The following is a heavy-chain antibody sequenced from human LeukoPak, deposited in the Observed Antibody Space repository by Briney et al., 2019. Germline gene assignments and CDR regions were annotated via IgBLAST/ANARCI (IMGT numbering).Heavy chain of an antibody. CDR3: ARDNGWSADF. Sequence: GGSLRLSCAASGFTLSSYAMSWVRQAPGKGLEWVSAISGNGDSTYYADSVKGRLTISRDNSKNTLYLQMNSLRAEDTAVYYCARDNGWSADFWGQGTLVTVSS. D-gene: IGHD2-15*01. CDR2: ISGNGDST. CDR1: GFTLSSYA. V-gene: IGHV3-23*01. J-gene: IGHJ4*02.